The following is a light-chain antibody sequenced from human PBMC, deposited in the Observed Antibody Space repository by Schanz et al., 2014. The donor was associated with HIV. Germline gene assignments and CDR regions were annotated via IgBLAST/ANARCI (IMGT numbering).Light chain of an antibody. Sequence: IQMTQSPSTLSASVGDRVTLACRASQNIGNSLAWFQLKPGRAPKLLIYSASSLHTGVPSTFSGSGSGTEFALTISSLQPEDSATYYCQQLNSYSLTFGGGTKVEIK. CDR2: SAS. V-gene: IGKV1-5*03. CDR3: QQLNSYSLT. CDR1: QNIGNS. J-gene: IGKJ4*01.